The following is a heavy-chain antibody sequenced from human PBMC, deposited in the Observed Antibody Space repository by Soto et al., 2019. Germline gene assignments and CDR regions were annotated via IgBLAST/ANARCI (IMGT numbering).Heavy chain of an antibody. Sequence: QVQLVESGGGAVQPGESLRLSCVASGFDFTYYAMHWVRQAPGKGLESVAVMSSDGSKIHHTDSVKGRFTISRDISKNTLYLQMNSLRKEDTAVYFCAKDEGVGGTLGLFDYWGQGTLVSVSS. V-gene: IGHV3-30*18. D-gene: IGHD1-26*01. CDR2: MSSDGSKI. CDR1: GFDFTYYA. J-gene: IGHJ4*02. CDR3: AKDEGVGGTLGLFDY.